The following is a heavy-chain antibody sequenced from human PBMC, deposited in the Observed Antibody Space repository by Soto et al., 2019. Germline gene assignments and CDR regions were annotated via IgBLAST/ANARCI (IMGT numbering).Heavy chain of an antibody. V-gene: IGHV4-4*07. CDR2: IHSSGST. CDR1: GDSISSYY. J-gene: IGHJ2*01. Sequence: QVQLQESGPGLVKPSETLSLTCTVSGDSISSYYWTWIRQPAGNQPAGKGLEWIGRIHSSGSTDYNPSLKSRVTMSVDTAKNQFSLKLTSVTAADTAVYYCARAPYYNWKYWDWYFDLWGRGTLVTVSS. D-gene: IGHD1-7*01. CDR3: ARAPYYNWKYWDWYFDL.